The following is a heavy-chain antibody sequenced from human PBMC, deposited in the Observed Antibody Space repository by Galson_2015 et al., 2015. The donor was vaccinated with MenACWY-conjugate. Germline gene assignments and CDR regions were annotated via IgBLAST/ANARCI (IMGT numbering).Heavy chain of an antibody. CDR2: VNTSGGIT. CDR1: GYSVTIYY. Sequence: PVEAAVKASGYSVTIYYIHGGRQAPGQGLEGMGIVNTSGGITTYAQKFQGRVSMTRDTSTSTVYMEVSSLSAEDTAVYYCERGTAIISTNDYFEYWGQGTLVPVSS. V-gene: IGHV1-46*01. J-gene: IGHJ4*02. CDR3: ERGTAIISTNDYFEY. D-gene: IGHD3-10*01.